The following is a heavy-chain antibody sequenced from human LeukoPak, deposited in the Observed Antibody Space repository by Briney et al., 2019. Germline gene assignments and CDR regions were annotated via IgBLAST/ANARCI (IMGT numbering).Heavy chain of an antibody. CDR2: IIPIFGTA. CDR3: AKTPSIAVAVSPSFDY. CDR1: GGTFSSYA. D-gene: IGHD6-19*01. Sequence: ASVKVSCKAFGGTFSSYAISWVRQAPGQGLEWMGGIIPIFGTANYAQKFQDRVTITADKSTSTAYMELSSLRSEDTAMYYRAKTPSIAVAVSPSFDYWGQGTLVTVSS. V-gene: IGHV1-69*06. J-gene: IGHJ4*02.